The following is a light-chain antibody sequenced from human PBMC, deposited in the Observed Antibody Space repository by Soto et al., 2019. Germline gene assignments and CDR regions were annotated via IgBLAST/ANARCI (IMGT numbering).Light chain of an antibody. Sequence: EIVMTQSPATLSVSPGERATLPCRASESVSSNLAWYQQRPGQSPRLLIYGASTRATGVPARFSGSGSGTEFTLTITSLQSEDFAIYYCQQYNNWPPYTLGQGTKVDI. CDR3: QQYNNWPPYT. CDR1: ESVSSN. V-gene: IGKV3-15*01. J-gene: IGKJ2*01. CDR2: GAS.